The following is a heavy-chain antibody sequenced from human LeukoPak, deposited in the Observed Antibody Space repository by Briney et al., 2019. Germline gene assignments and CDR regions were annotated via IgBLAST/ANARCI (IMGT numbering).Heavy chain of an antibody. CDR2: ISWDGGST. J-gene: IGHJ4*02. CDR1: GFTFDDYA. CDR3: AKARLRLGELSLYLSN. D-gene: IGHD3-16*02. Sequence: GGSLGLSCAASGFTFDDYAMHWVRQAPGKGLEWVSLISWDGGSTYYADSVKGRFTISRDNSKNSLYLQMNSLRAEDTALYYCAKARLRLGELSLYLSNWGQGTLVTVSS. V-gene: IGHV3-43D*03.